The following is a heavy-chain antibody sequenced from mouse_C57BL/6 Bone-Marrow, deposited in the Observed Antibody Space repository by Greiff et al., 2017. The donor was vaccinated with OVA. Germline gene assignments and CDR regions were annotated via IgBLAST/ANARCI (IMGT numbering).Heavy chain of an antibody. J-gene: IGHJ2*01. D-gene: IGHD2-4*01. CDR3: ARVGLRSDY. Sequence: EVKLMESGPGLVKPSQSLSLTCSVTGYSITSGYYWNWIRQFPGNKLEWMGYISYDGSNNYNPSLKNRISITRDTSKNQFFLKLNSVTTEATATYYCARVGLRSDYWGQGTTLTVSS. CDR1: GYSITSGYY. CDR2: ISYDGSN. V-gene: IGHV3-6*01.